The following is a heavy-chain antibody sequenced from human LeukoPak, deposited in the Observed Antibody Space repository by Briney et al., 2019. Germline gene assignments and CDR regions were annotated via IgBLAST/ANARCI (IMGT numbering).Heavy chain of an antibody. CDR2: INHSGST. Sequence: PSETLSLTCAVYGGSFSGYYWSWIRQPPGKGLEWIGEINHSGSTNYNPSLKSRVTISVDTSKNQFSLKLSSVTAADTAVYYCARGVFSHWFDPWGQGTLVIVSS. CDR3: ARGVFSHWFDP. J-gene: IGHJ5*02. CDR1: GGSFSGYY. V-gene: IGHV4-34*01.